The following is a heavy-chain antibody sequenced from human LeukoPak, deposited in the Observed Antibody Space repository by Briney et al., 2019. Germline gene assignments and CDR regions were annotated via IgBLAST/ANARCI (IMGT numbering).Heavy chain of an antibody. Sequence: GGSLRLSCAASGFTFSSYAMHWVRQAPGKGLEWVAVISYDGSNKYYADSVKGRFTISRDNSKNTLYLQMNSLRAEDTAVYYCTRDYEDLGILSGGGDYWGQGTLVTVSS. V-gene: IGHV3-30-3*01. J-gene: IGHJ4*02. CDR1: GFTFSSYA. D-gene: IGHD2-15*01. CDR2: ISYDGSNK. CDR3: TRDYEDLGILSGGGDY.